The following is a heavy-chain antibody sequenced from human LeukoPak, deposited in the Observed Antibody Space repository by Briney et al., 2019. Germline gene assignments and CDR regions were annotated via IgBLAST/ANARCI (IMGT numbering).Heavy chain of an antibody. D-gene: IGHD6-13*01. CDR2: IYYSGST. CDR3: ARGYSSSWPYYYYMDV. Sequence: KPSETLSLTCTVSGGSISSYYWSWIRQPPGKGLEWIGYIYYSGSTNYNPSLKSRVTISVDTSKNQFSLKLSSVTAADTAVYYCARGYSSSWPYYYYMDVWGKGTTVTVSS. CDR1: GGSISSYY. V-gene: IGHV4-59*01. J-gene: IGHJ6*03.